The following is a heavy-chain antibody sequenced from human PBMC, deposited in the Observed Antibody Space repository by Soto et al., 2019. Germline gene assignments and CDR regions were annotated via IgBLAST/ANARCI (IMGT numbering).Heavy chain of an antibody. J-gene: IGHJ6*02. CDR1: GYTFTGYY. CDR2: INPNSGGT. D-gene: IGHD4-17*01. V-gene: IGHV1-2*04. Sequence: GASVKVSCKASGYTFTGYYMHWVRQAPGQGLGWMGWINPNSGGTNYAQKFQGWVTMTRDTSISTAYMELSRLRSDDTAVYYCARGTRDYYYYYGMDVWGQGTTVTVSS. CDR3: ARGTRDYYYYYGMDV.